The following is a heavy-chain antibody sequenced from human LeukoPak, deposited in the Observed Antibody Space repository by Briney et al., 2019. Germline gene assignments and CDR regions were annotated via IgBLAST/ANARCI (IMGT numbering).Heavy chain of an antibody. CDR1: GASISSGGYS. CDR3: ARDGGPSGSYYPYYYYYGMDV. CDR2: IYYSGST. J-gene: IGHJ6*02. Sequence: PSQTLSLTCVVSGASISSGGYSWSWIRQPPGKGLEWIGYIYYSGSTNYNPSLKSRVTISVDTSKNQFSLKLSSVTAADTAVYYCARDGGPSGSYYPYYYYYGMDVWGQGTTVTVSS. V-gene: IGHV4-61*08. D-gene: IGHD1-26*01.